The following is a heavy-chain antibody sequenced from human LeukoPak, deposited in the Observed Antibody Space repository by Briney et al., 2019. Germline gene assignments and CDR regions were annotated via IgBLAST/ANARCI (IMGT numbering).Heavy chain of an antibody. V-gene: IGHV3-30*03. Sequence: GGSLRLSCAASGFTFSSDGMRWVRQAPGKGLEWVAVISYDGSNKYYAHSVKGRFTISRDNAKNSLYLQMNSLRAEDTAVYYCARDLSGYYDSSEIDYWGQGTLVTVSS. CDR1: GFTFSSDG. D-gene: IGHD3-22*01. CDR2: ISYDGSNK. J-gene: IGHJ4*02. CDR3: ARDLSGYYDSSEIDY.